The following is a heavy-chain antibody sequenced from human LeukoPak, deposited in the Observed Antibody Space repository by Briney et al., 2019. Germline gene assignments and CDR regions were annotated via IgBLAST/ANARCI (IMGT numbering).Heavy chain of an antibody. V-gene: IGHV1-69*04. CDR3: ASRGYKVYDSSGYYGY. J-gene: IGHJ4*02. D-gene: IGHD3-22*01. CDR1: GGTFSSYA. Sequence: GSSVKVSCKASGGTFSSYAISWVRQAPGQGLVWMGRIIPILGIANYAQKFQGRVTITADKSTSTAYMELSSLRSEDTAVYYCASRGYKVYDSSGYYGYWGQGTLVTVSS. CDR2: IIPILGIA.